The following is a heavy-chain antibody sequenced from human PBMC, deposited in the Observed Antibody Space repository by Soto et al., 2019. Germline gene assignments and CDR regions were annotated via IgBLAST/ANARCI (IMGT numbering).Heavy chain of an antibody. CDR3: ARDRGTGSFFHT. CDR2: MYDTGST. J-gene: IGHJ5*02. Sequence: QLQLQESGSGLVKPSQTLSLTCAVSGASMSSGVYSWSWIRQPPGKGLEWIGYMYDTGSTYYNPFLKPRFTISAYISKNHRALNLTSVTAADTAVYYCARDRGTGSFFHTWGQGILVTVSS. V-gene: IGHV4-30-2*01. D-gene: IGHD3-10*01. CDR1: GASMSSGVYS.